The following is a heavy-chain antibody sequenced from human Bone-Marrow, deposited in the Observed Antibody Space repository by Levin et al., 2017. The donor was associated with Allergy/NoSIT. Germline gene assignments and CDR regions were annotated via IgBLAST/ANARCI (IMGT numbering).Heavy chain of an antibody. CDR1: GGSISSYY. D-gene: IGHD3-10*01. V-gene: IGHV4-59*01. CDR2: IYYSGST. J-gene: IGHJ4*02. Sequence: SETLSLTCTVSGGSISSYYWSWIRQPPGKGLEWIGYIYYSGSTNYNPSLKSRVTISVDTSKNQFSLKLSSVTAADTAVYYCARSRYGSGSYYFSNWGQGTLVTVSS. CDR3: ARSRYGSGSYYFSN.